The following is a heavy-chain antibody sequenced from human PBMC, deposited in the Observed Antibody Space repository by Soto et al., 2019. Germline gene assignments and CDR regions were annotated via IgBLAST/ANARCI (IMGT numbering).Heavy chain of an antibody. J-gene: IGHJ4*02. D-gene: IGHD3-10*01. Sequence: PGGSLRLSCAASGFTFSSYAMTWVRQAPGKGLEWVSSISGESTRYYADSVKGRFTISRDNSKKILYLQMSNLRAEDPAVYYCVRGSQDSYPGSRIFDFWGRGTLVTVSS. CDR3: VRGSQDSYPGSRIFDF. CDR1: GFTFSSYA. CDR2: ISGESTR. V-gene: IGHV3-23*01.